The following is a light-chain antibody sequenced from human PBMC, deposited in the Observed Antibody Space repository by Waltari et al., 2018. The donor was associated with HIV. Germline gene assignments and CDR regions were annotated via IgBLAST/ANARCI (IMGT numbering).Light chain of an antibody. V-gene: IGKV1-5*03. CDR2: KAS. CDR3: LQYYTSFRT. J-gene: IGKJ1*01. CDR1: EYIDAW. Sequence: DIQMTQSPSTLSASVGDRVSITCRASEYIDAWLAWYHQRPGEAPNLLIYKASVLESGAPSRFSGRGSGTEFTLTISSLQPDDIGTYYCLQYYTSFRTFGKGTSVEVK.